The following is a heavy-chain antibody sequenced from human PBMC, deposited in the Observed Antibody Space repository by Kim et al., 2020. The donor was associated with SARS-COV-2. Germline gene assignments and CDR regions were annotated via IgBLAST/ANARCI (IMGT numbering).Heavy chain of an antibody. V-gene: IGHV3-21*01. CDR1: GFTFSSYS. CDR3: AISGVVTAIPRGRSVPPDY. Sequence: GGSLRLSCAASGFTFSSYSMNWVRQAPGKGLEWVSSISSSSSYIYYADSVKGRFTISRDNAKNSLYLQMNSLRAEDTAVYYCAISGVVTAIPRGRSVPPDYWGQGTLVTVSS. D-gene: IGHD2-21*02. J-gene: IGHJ4*02. CDR2: ISSSSSYI.